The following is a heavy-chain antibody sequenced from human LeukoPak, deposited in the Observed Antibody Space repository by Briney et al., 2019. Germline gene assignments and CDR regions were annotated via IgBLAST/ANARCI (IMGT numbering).Heavy chain of an antibody. V-gene: IGHV3-15*01. CDR2: IQSRTDGGTM. CDR3: SRGDY. Sequence: NPGGSLRLSCAASGFTFSNAWMTWVRQPPGKGLEWVARIQSRTDGGTMDYAVAVKGRFTISRDDSKNTLYLQMNSLKTEDTAVYYCSRGDYWGQGTLVTVSS. J-gene: IGHJ4*02. CDR1: GFTFSNAW.